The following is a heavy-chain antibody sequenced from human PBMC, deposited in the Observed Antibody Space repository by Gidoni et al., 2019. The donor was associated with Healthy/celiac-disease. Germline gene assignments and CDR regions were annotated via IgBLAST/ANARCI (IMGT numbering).Heavy chain of an antibody. J-gene: IGHJ4*02. CDR2: IYYSGST. Sequence: QVQLQESGPGLVKPSETLSLTCTVSGGSISSYYWSWIRQPPGKGLEWIGYIYYSGSTNYNPSLKSRVTISVDTSKNQFSLKLSSVTAADTAVYYCARGRGMVRGVTNFDYWGQGTLVTVSS. V-gene: IGHV4-59*01. D-gene: IGHD3-10*01. CDR3: ARGRGMVRGVTNFDY. CDR1: GGSISSYY.